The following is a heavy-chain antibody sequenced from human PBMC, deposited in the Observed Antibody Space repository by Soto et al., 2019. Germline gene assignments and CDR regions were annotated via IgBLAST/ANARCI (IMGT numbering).Heavy chain of an antibody. CDR2: IYHSGST. D-gene: IGHD5-12*01. V-gene: IGHV4-4*02. CDR1: GGSISSSNW. J-gene: IGHJ6*02. Sequence: SGTLSLTCAVSGGSISSSNWGSWVRQPPGKGLEWIGEIYHSGSTNYNPSLKSRVTISVDKSKNQFSLKLSSVTAADTAVYYCARGFDVSGYSGYDSQPQDGMDVWGQGTTVTVSS. CDR3: ARGFDVSGYSGYDSQPQDGMDV.